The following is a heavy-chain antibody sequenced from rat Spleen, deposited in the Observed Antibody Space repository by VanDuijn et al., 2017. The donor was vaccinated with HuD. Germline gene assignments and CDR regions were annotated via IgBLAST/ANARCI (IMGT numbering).Heavy chain of an antibody. CDR2: ISYDGSST. CDR1: GFTFSDYY. Sequence: EVQLVESDGGLVQPGGSLKLSCAASGFTFSDYYMAWVRQAPTKGLEWVATISYDGSSTYYRDSVKGRFTISRDNAKSTLYLQMDSLRSEDTATYYCARSVFDYWGQGVMVTVSS. CDR3: ARSVFDY. V-gene: IGHV5-29*01. J-gene: IGHJ2*01.